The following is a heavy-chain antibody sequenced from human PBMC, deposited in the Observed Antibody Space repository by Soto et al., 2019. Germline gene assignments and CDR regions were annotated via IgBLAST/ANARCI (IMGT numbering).Heavy chain of an antibody. CDR2: ISPGNGGT. D-gene: IGHD5-12*01. CDR1: GCTFTSYY. Sequence: ASVKVSCKASGCTFTSYYIHWVRQAPGQGLEWMGRISPGNGGTSYAQKFQGRVTMTRDASISTAYMELSSLRSDDAAVYYCATRGSSGYDRSLAYWGQGALVTVSS. J-gene: IGHJ4*02. CDR3: ATRGSSGYDRSLAY. V-gene: IGHV1-2*02.